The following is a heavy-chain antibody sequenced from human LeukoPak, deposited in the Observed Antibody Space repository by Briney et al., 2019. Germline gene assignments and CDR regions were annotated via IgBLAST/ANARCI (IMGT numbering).Heavy chain of an antibody. Sequence: GGSLRLSCAASGCTFSSYGMHWVRQAPGKGLEWVAFIRYDGSNKYYADSVKGRFTISRYNSKNTLYLQMNSLRAEDTAVYYCAKESGADWAVAGTGYFDYWGQGTLVTVSS. CDR3: AKESGADWAVAGTGYFDY. D-gene: IGHD6-19*01. CDR1: GCTFSSYG. V-gene: IGHV3-30*02. J-gene: IGHJ4*02. CDR2: IRYDGSNK.